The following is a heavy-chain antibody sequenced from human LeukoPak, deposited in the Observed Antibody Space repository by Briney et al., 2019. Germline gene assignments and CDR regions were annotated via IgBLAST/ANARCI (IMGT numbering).Heavy chain of an antibody. CDR3: ASGSVRGATIDAFDI. Sequence: GGSLRLSCAASGFTFSDYYMSWIRQAPGKGLEWVSYISSSGSTIYYADSVKGRFTISRDNAKNSLYLQMNSLRAEDTAVYYCASGSVRGATIDAFDIWGRGTMVTVSS. CDR2: ISSSGSTI. V-gene: IGHV3-11*01. J-gene: IGHJ3*02. CDR1: GFTFSDYY. D-gene: IGHD3-10*01.